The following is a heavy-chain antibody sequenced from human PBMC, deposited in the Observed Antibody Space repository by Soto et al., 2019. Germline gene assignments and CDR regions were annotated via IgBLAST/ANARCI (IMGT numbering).Heavy chain of an antibody. V-gene: IGHV3-15*07. CDR3: TTDPISYYYYGMDV. CDR1: GFTFSDAW. Sequence: PGGSLRLSCAASGFTFSDAWMNWVRQAPGKGLEWVGRIKSKTDGGTTDYAAPVKGRFTISRDDSKNTLYLQMNSLKTEDTAVYYCTTDPISYYYYGMDVWGQGTTVTVSS. CDR2: IKSKTDGGTT. J-gene: IGHJ6*02.